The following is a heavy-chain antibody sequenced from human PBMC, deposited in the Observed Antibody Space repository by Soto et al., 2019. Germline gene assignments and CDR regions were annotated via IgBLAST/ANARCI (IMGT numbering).Heavy chain of an antibody. CDR1: GGSVSSGSYY. D-gene: IGHD3-3*01. V-gene: IGHV4-61*01. CDR3: ARERYYDFWSGYPNWFDP. CDR2: IYYSGST. J-gene: IGHJ5*02. Sequence: SETLSLTCTVSGGSVSSGSYYWSWIRQPPGKGLEWIGYIYYSGSTNYNPSLKSRVTISVDTSKNQFSLKPSSVTAADTAVYYCARERYYDFWSGYPNWFDPWGQGTLVT.